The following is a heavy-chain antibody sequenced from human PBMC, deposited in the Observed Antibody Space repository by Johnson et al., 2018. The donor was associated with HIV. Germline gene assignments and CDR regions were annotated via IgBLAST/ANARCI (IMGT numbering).Heavy chain of an antibody. CDR3: ARGGSDAFDI. V-gene: IGHV3-7*01. CDR2: IKEDGSEK. D-gene: IGHD3-16*01. Sequence: EVQLVESGGGLVQPGRSLRLSCGVSGFTFSRYWMSWVRQAPGKGLEWVANIKEDGSEKFYVDSVKGRFTISRDNAKNSLYLQMNSLRAEDTAVYYCARGGSDAFDIWGQGTMVTVSS. CDR1: GFTFSRYW. J-gene: IGHJ3*02.